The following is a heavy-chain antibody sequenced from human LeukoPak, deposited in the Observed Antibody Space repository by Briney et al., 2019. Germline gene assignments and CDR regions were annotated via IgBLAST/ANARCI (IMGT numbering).Heavy chain of an antibody. CDR1: GYTFTGYY. V-gene: IGHV1-2*02. CDR2: INPNSGGT. J-gene: IGHJ4*02. CDR3: ARESPDYWVQGVIDY. D-gene: IGHD3-10*01. Sequence: GASVKVSCKASGYTFTGYYMHWVRQAPGQGLEWMGWINPNSGGTNYAQKFQGRVTMTRDTSISTAYMELSRLRSDDTAVYYCARESPDYWVQGVIDYWGQGTLVTVSS.